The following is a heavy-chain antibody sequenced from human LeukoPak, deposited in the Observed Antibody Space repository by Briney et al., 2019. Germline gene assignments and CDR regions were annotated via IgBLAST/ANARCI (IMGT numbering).Heavy chain of an antibody. Sequence: GGSLRLSCAASGFTFSSYAMSWVRQAPGKGLEWVSAISGSGGSTYYADSVKGRFTISRDNSKDTLYLQMNSLRAEDTAVYYCAKSSGIQLWLFFLYWGQGTLVTVSS. V-gene: IGHV3-23*01. CDR3: AKSSGIQLWLFFLY. D-gene: IGHD5-18*01. CDR2: ISGSGGST. J-gene: IGHJ4*02. CDR1: GFTFSSYA.